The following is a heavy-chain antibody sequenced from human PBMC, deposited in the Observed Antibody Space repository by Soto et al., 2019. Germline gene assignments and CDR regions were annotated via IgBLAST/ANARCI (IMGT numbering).Heavy chain of an antibody. D-gene: IGHD2-2*01. CDR1: GFTFSSYS. J-gene: IGHJ6*02. CDR3: ARESGCSSTSCYWALVTYYYYGMDV. Sequence: KPGGSLRLSCAASGFTFSSYSMNWVRQAPGKGLEWVSSISSSSSYIYYADSVKGRFTISRDNAKNSLYLQMNSLRAEDTAVYYCARESGCSSTSCYWALVTYYYYGMDVWGQGTTVTVSS. CDR2: ISSSSSYI. V-gene: IGHV3-21*01.